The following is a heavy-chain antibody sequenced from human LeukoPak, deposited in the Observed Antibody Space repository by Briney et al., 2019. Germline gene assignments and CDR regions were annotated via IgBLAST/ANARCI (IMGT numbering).Heavy chain of an antibody. D-gene: IGHD4-11*01. CDR3: AFGNYVNYFDY. CDR2: IWYDGTNI. CDR1: GLILSSYG. V-gene: IGHV3-33*01. J-gene: IGHJ4*02. Sequence: GGSLRLSCAASGLILSSYGIHWVRQAPGKGLEWVAVIWYDGTNIYYGDSVKGRFSISRDNSKNTVYLQMDSLRADCARDAGGAFGNYVNYFDYWGQGTLVTVSS.